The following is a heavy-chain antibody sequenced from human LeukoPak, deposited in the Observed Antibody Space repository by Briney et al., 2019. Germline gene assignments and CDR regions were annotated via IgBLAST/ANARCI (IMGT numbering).Heavy chain of an antibody. D-gene: IGHD2-15*01. V-gene: IGHV4-34*01. CDR3: ARDDRRYCSGGTCYSRDY. Sequence: NSSETLSLACAVYGGSFSGYYWRWIRQSPGKGVEGIGEVNQRGSNNYNPSRKTRVTISVDTWKKQLALKQRSVAAAGKGVYYCARDDRRYCSGGTCYSRDYWGQGTLVTVSS. CDR2: VNQRGSN. CDR1: GGSFSGYY. J-gene: IGHJ4*02.